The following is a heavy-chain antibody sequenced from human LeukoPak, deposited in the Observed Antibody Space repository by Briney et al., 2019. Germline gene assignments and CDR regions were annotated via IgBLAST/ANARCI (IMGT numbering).Heavy chain of an antibody. Sequence: PSETLSLTCAVYGGSFSGYNWSWIRQPPGKGLEWIGEINHSGSTNYNPSLKSRVTVSVDTSKNQFSLKLSSVTAADTAVYYCARGFGYGGRTVDYWGQGTLVTVSS. CDR2: INHSGST. D-gene: IGHD4-23*01. J-gene: IGHJ4*02. V-gene: IGHV4-34*01. CDR1: GGSFSGYN. CDR3: ARGFGYGGRTVDY.